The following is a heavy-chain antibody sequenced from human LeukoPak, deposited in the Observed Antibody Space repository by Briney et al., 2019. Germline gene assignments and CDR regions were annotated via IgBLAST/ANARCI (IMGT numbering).Heavy chain of an antibody. CDR2: IIPMFGTA. J-gene: IGHJ5*02. V-gene: IGHV1-69*13. D-gene: IGHD4-17*01. CDR3: ARDPLTVTTPPSWFDP. CDR1: GGTFSDYA. Sequence: GASVKVSCKASGGTFSDYAIGWVRQAPGQGLEWMGGIIPMFGTANSAQKFQGRVTITADESTTTAYMELRSLRSEDTVVYYCARDPLTVTTPPSWFDPWGQGTLVTVSS.